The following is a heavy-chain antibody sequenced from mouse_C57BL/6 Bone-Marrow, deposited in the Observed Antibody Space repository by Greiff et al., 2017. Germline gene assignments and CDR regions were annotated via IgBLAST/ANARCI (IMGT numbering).Heavy chain of an antibody. V-gene: IGHV5-6*01. J-gene: IGHJ2*01. CDR3: ARHDGHPYYSDY. D-gene: IGHD3-3*01. CDR1: GFTFSSYG. CDR2: ISSCGSYT. Sequence: EVQRVESGGDLVKPGGSLKLSCAASGFTFSSYGMSWVRQTPDKRLEWVATISSCGSYTYYPDSVKGRFTISRANAKNTLYLQMRSLKSEDTAMYYCARHDGHPYYSDYWGQGTTLTVSS.